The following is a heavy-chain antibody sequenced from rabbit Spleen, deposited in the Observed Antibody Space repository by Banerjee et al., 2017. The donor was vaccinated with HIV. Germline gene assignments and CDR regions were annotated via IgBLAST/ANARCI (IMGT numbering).Heavy chain of an antibody. CDR2: IDGGSYGDT. V-gene: IGHV1S40*01. Sequence: QSLEESGGDLVKPGASLTLTCTASGFDFSSTSMCWVRQAPGKGLEWIACIDGGSYGDTYYASWAKGRFTISKTSSTTVTLEMTSLTATDTATYFCARDSAGREDFNLWGQGTLVTVS. CDR1: GFDFSSTS. CDR3: ARDSAGREDFNL. D-gene: IGHD4-2*01. J-gene: IGHJ4*01.